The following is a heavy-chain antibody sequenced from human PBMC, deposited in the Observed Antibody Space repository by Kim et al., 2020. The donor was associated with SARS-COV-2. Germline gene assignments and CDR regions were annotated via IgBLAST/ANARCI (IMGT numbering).Heavy chain of an antibody. J-gene: IGHJ6*02. CDR3: TRDPGSGWYRGNGMDV. Sequence: SVKGRFTISRDDYKSIAYLQMNSLKTEDTAVYYCTRDPGSGWYRGNGMDVWGQGTTVTVSS. V-gene: IGHV3-49*02. D-gene: IGHD6-19*01.